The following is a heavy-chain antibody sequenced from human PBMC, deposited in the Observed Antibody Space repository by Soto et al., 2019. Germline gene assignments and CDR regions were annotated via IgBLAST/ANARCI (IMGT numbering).Heavy chain of an antibody. CDR3: ARHSGNYYDSSGFYDYGMDV. J-gene: IGHJ6*02. CDR1: GYSFTIYC. Sequence: GESLKISCKGSGYSFTIYCIGWVHQMPGKGLDWMGIIYPCDSDTRYSPSFQGQVTISADKCISTAYLQWSSLKASDTAMYYCARHSGNYYDSSGFYDYGMDVWGQGTTVTVSS. V-gene: IGHV5-51*07. CDR2: IYPCDSDT. D-gene: IGHD3-22*01.